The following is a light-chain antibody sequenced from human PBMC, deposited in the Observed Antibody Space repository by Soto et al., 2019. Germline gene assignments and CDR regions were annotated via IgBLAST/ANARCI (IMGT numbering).Light chain of an antibody. CDR3: QQYNSYWT. Sequence: DIVMTQSPGTLSVSPGESATLSCRASQSVRSNLAWYQQKPGQAPRLLIYGASTRATGIPARFSGSGSGTEFTLTISSLQSEDFATYYCQQYNSYWTFSQGTKVDIK. CDR1: QSVRSN. V-gene: IGKV3-15*01. J-gene: IGKJ1*01. CDR2: GAS.